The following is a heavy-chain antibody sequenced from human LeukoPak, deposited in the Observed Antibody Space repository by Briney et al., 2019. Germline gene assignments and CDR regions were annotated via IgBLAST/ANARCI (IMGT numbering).Heavy chain of an antibody. J-gene: IGHJ5*02. V-gene: IGHV4-31*03. CDR2: INHSGST. D-gene: IGHD6-6*01. CDR1: GASISSAGYY. Sequence: SQTLSLTCTVSGASISSAGYYWSWIRQHPGKGLEWIGEINHSGSTNYNPSLKSRVTISVDTSKNQFSLKLSSVTAADTAVYYCARGGIAARRPLSPWGQGTLVTVSS. CDR3: ARGGIAARRPLSP.